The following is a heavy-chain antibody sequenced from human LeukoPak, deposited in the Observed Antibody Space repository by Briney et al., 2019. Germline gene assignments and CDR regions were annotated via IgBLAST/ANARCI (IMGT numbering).Heavy chain of an antibody. CDR2: FDPEDGET. J-gene: IGHJ4*02. V-gene: IGHV1-24*01. D-gene: IGHD2-15*01. CDR1: GYTLTELS. Sequence: ASVKVSCKVSGYTLTELSMHWVRQAPGKGLEWMGGFDPEDGETIYAQKFQGRVTMTEDTSTDTAYMELSGLRSEDTAVYYCATDQEYCSGGSCYSGNWGQGTLVTVSS. CDR3: ATDQEYCSGGSCYSGN.